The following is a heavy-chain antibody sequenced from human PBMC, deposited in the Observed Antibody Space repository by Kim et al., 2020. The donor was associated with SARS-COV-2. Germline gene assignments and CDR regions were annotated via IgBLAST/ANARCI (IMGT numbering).Heavy chain of an antibody. CDR1: GFTFSSYA. CDR2: ISYDGSNK. V-gene: IGHV3-30*04. CDR3: AREEVVGIQLWFGVDY. Sequence: GGSLRLSCAASGFTFSSYAMHWVRQAPGKGLEWVAVISYDGSNKYYADSVKGRFTISRDNSKNTLYLQMNSLRAEDTAVYYCAREEVVGIQLWFGVDYWGQGTLVTVSS. J-gene: IGHJ4*02. D-gene: IGHD5-18*01.